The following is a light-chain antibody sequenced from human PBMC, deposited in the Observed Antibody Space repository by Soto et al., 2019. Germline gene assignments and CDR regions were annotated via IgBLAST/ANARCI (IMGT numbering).Light chain of an antibody. Sequence: QSALTQPRSVSGSPGQSVTISCTGTSSDVGGYNYVSWYQQHPGQAPKLMIYDVTKRPSGVPDRFSGSKSGNTASLSISGLHAEDEADYYCAASDDSMNSYVFGTGTKLTVL. CDR1: SSDVGGYNY. CDR3: AASDDSMNSYV. CDR2: DVT. V-gene: IGLV2-11*01. J-gene: IGLJ1*01.